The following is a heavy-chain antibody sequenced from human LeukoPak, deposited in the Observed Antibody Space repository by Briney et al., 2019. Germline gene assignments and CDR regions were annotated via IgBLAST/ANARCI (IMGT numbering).Heavy chain of an antibody. CDR3: ARDPGGSGTKVNYYFDY. Sequence: GGSLRLSCAASGFTFSSYGMHWVRQAPGKGLEWVSSISSSSSYIYYADSVKGRFTISRDNAKNSLYLQMNSLRAEDTAVYYCARDPGGSGTKVNYYFDYWGQGTLVTVSS. V-gene: IGHV3-21*01. J-gene: IGHJ4*02. CDR1: GFTFSSYG. D-gene: IGHD3-10*01. CDR2: ISSSSSYI.